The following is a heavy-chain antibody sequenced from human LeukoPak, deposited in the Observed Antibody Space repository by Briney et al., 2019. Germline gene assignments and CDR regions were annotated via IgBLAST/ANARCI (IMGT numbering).Heavy chain of an antibody. Sequence: SETLSLTCAVYGGSFSDYYWSWIRQSPGKGLEWIGEINHSGSTNYNPSLKSRVTISVDTSKNQFSLKLSSVTAADTAVYYCARLEYCSGGSCYGSDYWGQGTLVTVSS. J-gene: IGHJ4*02. V-gene: IGHV4-34*01. D-gene: IGHD2-15*01. CDR3: ARLEYCSGGSCYGSDY. CDR1: GGSFSDYY. CDR2: INHSGST.